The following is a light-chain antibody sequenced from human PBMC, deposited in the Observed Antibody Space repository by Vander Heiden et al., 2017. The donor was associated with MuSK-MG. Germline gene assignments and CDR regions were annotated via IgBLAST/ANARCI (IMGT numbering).Light chain of an antibody. CDR1: QTVRSSD. CDR2: GAS. Sequence: EIVLTQSPGTLSLSPGERATLSCRASQTVRSSDLAWYQQRPGQAPKLLIYGASSRATGIPDRFRGSGSGTDFTLTISRLEPEDIAVYYCQQYVTSPTFGQGTKLEIK. J-gene: IGKJ2*01. CDR3: QQYVTSPT. V-gene: IGKV3-20*01.